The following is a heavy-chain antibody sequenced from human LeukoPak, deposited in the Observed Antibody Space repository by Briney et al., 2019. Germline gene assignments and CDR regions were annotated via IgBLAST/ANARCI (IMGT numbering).Heavy chain of an antibody. J-gene: IGHJ4*02. D-gene: IGHD5-18*01. CDR2: IYHTGYT. CDR3: ARGAPREYNYSYADY. Sequence: SGTLSLTCAVSGGSISSSNWWSWVRQPPGKGLEWIGEIYHTGYTNYNPSLKSRVTISVDKSKNQFSLKLSSVTAADTAVYYCARGAPREYNYSYADYWGQGTLVTVSS. V-gene: IGHV4-4*02. CDR1: GGSISSSNW.